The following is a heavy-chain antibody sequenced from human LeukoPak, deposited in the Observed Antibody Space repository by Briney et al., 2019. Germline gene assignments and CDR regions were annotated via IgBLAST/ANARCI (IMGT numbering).Heavy chain of an antibody. CDR2: ISRSARNV. J-gene: IGHJ4*02. CDR1: GFDFSDFT. V-gene: IGHV3-21*01. D-gene: IGHD1-26*01. CDR3: ASRVAATSWDD. Sequence: GGPRRFSGAGAGFDFSDFTVNWGRQCPGRGLEGGSSISRSARNVYYADSVKGRFTISKDSAKNSFYPQMDRRRGDDTAIYYCASRVAATSWDDWGQGTLVTVSS.